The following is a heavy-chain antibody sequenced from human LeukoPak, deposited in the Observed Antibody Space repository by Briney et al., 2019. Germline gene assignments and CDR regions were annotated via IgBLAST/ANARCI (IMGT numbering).Heavy chain of an antibody. D-gene: IGHD6-13*01. J-gene: IGHJ6*03. Sequence: GGSLRLSCAASGFTFSSYWMSWVRQAPGKGLEWVANIKQDGSEKYYVDSVKGRFTISRDNAKNSLYLQMNSLRAEDTAVYYCARTWGSSWLYYYYYMDVWGKGTTVTVSS. V-gene: IGHV3-7*01. CDR3: ARTWGSSWLYYYYYMDV. CDR2: IKQDGSEK. CDR1: GFTFSSYW.